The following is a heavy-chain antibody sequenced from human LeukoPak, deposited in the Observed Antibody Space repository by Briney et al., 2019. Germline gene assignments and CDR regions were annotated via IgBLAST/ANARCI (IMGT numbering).Heavy chain of an antibody. Sequence: GGSLRLSCAASGFTFSSYAMSWVRQAPGKGLEWVSAISGSGSSTYYADSVKGRFTISRDNAKNTLHLQMNSLRVEDTAVYYCARGEANGYGDYIDYWGQGTLVTVSS. CDR1: GFTFSSYA. CDR2: ISGSGSST. D-gene: IGHD5-18*01. J-gene: IGHJ4*02. V-gene: IGHV3-23*01. CDR3: ARGEANGYGDYIDY.